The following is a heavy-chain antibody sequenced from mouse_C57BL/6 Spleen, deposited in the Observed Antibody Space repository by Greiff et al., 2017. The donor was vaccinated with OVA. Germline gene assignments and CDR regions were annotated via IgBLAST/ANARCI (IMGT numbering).Heavy chain of an antibody. V-gene: IGHV1-22*01. D-gene: IGHD1-1*01. J-gene: IGHJ3*01. CDR2: INPNNGGT. Sequence: EVQLQQSGPELVKPGASVKLSCKASGYTFTDYNMHWVKQSPGQSLEWIGYINPNNGGTSYNQKFKGKATLTVNKSSSPAYMELRRLTSEDSAVYYCARRCYGSPLAYWGQGTLVTVSA. CDR1: GYTFTDYN. CDR3: ARRCYGSPLAY.